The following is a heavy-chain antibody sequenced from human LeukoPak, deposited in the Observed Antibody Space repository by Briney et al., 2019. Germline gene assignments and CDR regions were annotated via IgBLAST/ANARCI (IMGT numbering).Heavy chain of an antibody. Sequence: GGSLRLSCAASGFTVSSNYMSWVRQAPGKGLEWVSVIYSGGSTYYADSVKGRFTISRDNSKNTLYLQMNSLRAEDTAVYYCAKDRTGRYYDFWSGYFLDYWGQGTLVTVSS. CDR1: GFTVSSNY. CDR3: AKDRTGRYYDFWSGYFLDY. D-gene: IGHD3-3*01. V-gene: IGHV3-66*01. J-gene: IGHJ4*02. CDR2: IYSGGST.